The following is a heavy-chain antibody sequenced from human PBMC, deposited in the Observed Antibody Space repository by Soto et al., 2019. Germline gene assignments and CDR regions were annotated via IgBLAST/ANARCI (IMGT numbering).Heavy chain of an antibody. J-gene: IGHJ2*01. CDR1: GYSFISYW. CDR2: IYPGDSDT. Sequence: GESLKISCKGSGYSFISYWIGWVRQMPGKGLEWMGIIYPGDSDTRCSSFYRGQVTISADKSISTAYLQCSSLKASDTAMYYCSRQEHPRDWYFALWGRGTLVTVSS. V-gene: IGHV5-51*01. CDR3: SRQEHPRDWYFAL.